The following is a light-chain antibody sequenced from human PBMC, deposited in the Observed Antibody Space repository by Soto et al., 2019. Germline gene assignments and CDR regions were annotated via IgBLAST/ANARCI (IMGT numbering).Light chain of an antibody. CDR1: QSLLHSSGHKC. J-gene: IGKJ4*01. CDR2: FGS. Sequence: DIVMTQSPLSLPVTPGEPASISCRSSQSLLHSSGHKCLDWYLQKPGQSPQLLIYFGSNRASGVPDRFSGSGSGTDFTLKISRVEAEDVGLYYCMQTLQTPLTFGGGTKVEIK. CDR3: MQTLQTPLT. V-gene: IGKV2-28*01.